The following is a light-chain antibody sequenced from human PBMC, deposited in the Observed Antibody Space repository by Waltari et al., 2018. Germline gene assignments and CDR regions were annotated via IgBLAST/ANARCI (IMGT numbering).Light chain of an antibody. Sequence: IVLTQSPGTLSLSPGGRATLPCRASQDIGHYLAWYQQKPGQAPRLLIYATSTMAAGIPDRFSGSGSGSDFSLTITRLEPEDFAVYYCQHHVRLPATFGQGTKV. V-gene: IGKV3-20*01. CDR2: ATS. CDR3: QHHVRLPAT. J-gene: IGKJ1*01. CDR1: QDIGHY.